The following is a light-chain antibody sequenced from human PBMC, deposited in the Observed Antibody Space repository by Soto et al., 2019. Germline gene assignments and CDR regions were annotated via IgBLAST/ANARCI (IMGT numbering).Light chain of an antibody. V-gene: IGLV2-14*02. CDR2: EGS. CDR3: SSYTSSRAYV. J-gene: IGLJ1*01. CDR1: SSDVGRYNI. Sequence: QSALTQPASVSGSPGQSITISCTGTSSDVGRYNIVSWYQQHPGKAPKLMIYEGSKRPSGVSNRFSGSKSGNTASLTISGLQAEDEADYYCSSYTSSRAYVFGIGTKLTVL.